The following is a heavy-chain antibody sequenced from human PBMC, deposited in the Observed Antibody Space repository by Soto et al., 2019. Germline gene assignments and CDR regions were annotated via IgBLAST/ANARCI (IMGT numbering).Heavy chain of an antibody. J-gene: IGHJ5*02. CDR3: ARSGYDFWSGPGGGNWFDP. V-gene: IGHV1-8*01. Sequence: GASVKVSCKASGYTFTSYDINWVRQATGQGLEWMGWMNPNSGNTGYAQKFQGRVTMTRNTSISTAYMELSSLRSEDTAVYYCARSGYDFWSGPGGGNWFDPWGQGTLVTVSS. CDR1: GYTFTSYD. CDR2: MNPNSGNT. D-gene: IGHD3-3*01.